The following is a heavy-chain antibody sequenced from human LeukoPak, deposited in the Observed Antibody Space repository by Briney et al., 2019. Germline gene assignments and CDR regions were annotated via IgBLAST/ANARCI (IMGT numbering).Heavy chain of an antibody. J-gene: IGHJ4*02. D-gene: IGHD3-10*01. Sequence: GGTLRLSCAASGFTFSHYYMSWIRQAPGKGLEWVSYISSSSSYTNYADSVKGRFTIYRDNAKNSLYLQMNSLRAEDTAVYYCARIWCGELSNFHYWGQGTLVNVSS. CDR3: ARIWCGELSNFHY. CDR2: ISSSSSYT. V-gene: IGHV3-11*06. CDR1: GFTFSHYY.